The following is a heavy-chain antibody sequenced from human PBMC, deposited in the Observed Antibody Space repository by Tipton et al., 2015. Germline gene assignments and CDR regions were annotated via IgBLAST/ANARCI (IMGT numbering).Heavy chain of an antibody. CDR3: ARRSLVGQEGLDS. V-gene: IGHV4-59*01. CDR1: GGSISHYY. D-gene: IGHD2-8*02. Sequence: TLSLTCTVSGGSISHYYWSWIRQPPGKGLEWLGHIYYSGNTNYNPSLKSRVTMSVDTSKNQFSLKLTSVNAADTAVYYCARRSLVGQEGLDSWGQGTLVTVSP. J-gene: IGHJ4*02. CDR2: IYYSGNT.